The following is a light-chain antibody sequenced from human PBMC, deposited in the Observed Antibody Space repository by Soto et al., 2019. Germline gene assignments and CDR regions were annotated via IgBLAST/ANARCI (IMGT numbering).Light chain of an antibody. CDR3: QQYNSYSYT. V-gene: IGKV1-5*01. CDR1: QSISSW. Sequence: DIQMTQSPSTLSASVGDRVTISCRASQSISSWLAWYQQKPGKAPKVLIYDASSLQSGVPSRFSGSGSGTEFTLTISSLQPDDFATSYCQQYNSYSYTFGQGTKLEIK. J-gene: IGKJ2*01. CDR2: DAS.